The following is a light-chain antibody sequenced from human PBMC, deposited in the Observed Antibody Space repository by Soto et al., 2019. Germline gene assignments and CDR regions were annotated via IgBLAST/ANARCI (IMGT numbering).Light chain of an antibody. CDR1: PSDVGGYNY. Sequence: QSALTQPASVSGSPGQSITISCTGTPSDVGGYNYVSWYQQHPGKAPKLMIYDVSYRPSGVSNRFSGSKSGNTASLTISGLQAEDEADYYCSSYTSSSTLEVFGTGTKLTVL. CDR3: SSYTSSSTLEV. V-gene: IGLV2-14*01. CDR2: DVS. J-gene: IGLJ1*01.